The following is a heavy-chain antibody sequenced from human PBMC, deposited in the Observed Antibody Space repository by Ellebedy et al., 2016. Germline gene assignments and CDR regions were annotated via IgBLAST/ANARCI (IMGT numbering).Heavy chain of an antibody. CDR1: GGSINSGDYY. Sequence: SETLSLTXPVSGGSINSGDYYWSWIRQPPGQGLEWLGYIYYSGTTYYNTSLKSRITISVDTSKNQFSLRLSSVTAADTAVYFCARETDFWSDSSYFDYWGQGILVTISS. CDR3: ARETDFWSDSSYFDY. V-gene: IGHV4-30-4*01. D-gene: IGHD3-3*01. CDR2: IYYSGTT. J-gene: IGHJ4*02.